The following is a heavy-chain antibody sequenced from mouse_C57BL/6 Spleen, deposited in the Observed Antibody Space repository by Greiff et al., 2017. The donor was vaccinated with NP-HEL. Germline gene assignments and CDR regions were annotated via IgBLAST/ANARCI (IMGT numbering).Heavy chain of an antibody. Sequence: QVQLKQSGAELVKPGASVKISCKASGYAFSSYWMNWVKQRPGKGLEWIGQIYPGDGDTNYNGKFKGKATLTADKSSSTAYMQLSSLTSEDSAVYFGARGDYGSSYGYFEVWGTGTTVTVSS. J-gene: IGHJ1*03. D-gene: IGHD1-1*01. CDR2: IYPGDGDT. CDR3: ARGDYGSSYGYFEV. CDR1: GYAFSSYW. V-gene: IGHV1-80*01.